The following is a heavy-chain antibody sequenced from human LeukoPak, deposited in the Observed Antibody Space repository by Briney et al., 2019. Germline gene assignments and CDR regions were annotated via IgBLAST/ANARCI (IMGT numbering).Heavy chain of an antibody. CDR1: GFTFSNYA. CDR3: ARGRQLGGPTTVYFDY. J-gene: IGHJ4*02. D-gene: IGHD3-16*01. Sequence: GGSLRLSCAASGFTFSNYAMHWVRQAPGKGLEWVSVISNDGRNEYYADYVKGRLTISRDNSKNTLYLQMDSLRAEDTAVYFCARGRQLGGPTTVYFDYWGQGTLVTVSS. CDR2: ISNDGRNE. V-gene: IGHV3-30*04.